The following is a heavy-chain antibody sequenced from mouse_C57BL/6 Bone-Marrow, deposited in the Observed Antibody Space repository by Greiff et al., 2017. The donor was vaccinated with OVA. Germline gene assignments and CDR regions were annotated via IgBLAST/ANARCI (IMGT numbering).Heavy chain of an antibody. J-gene: IGHJ3*01. CDR2: SRNKANDYTT. CDR1: GFTFSDFY. D-gene: IGHD1-1*01. CDR3: ARDASITTVAPFAY. Sequence: EVKVVESGGGLVQSGRSLRLSCATSGFTFSDFYMEWVRQAPGKGLEWIAASRNKANDYTTEYSASVKGRFIVSRDTSQSILYLQMNALRAEDTAIYYCARDASITTVAPFAYWGQGTLVTVSA. V-gene: IGHV7-1*01.